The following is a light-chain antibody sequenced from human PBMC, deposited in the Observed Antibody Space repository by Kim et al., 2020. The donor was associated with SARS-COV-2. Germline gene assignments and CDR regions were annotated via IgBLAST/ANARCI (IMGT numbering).Light chain of an antibody. CDR2: GAS. Sequence: AIQMTQSPSSLSASVGDRVTITCRASQDIRNDLGWYQHKSGQAPKVLIYGASTLQSGVPSRFSGSGSGTDFTLTISSLQPEDFATYYCLQDYSNPRTFGQRTKVEI. CDR1: QDIRND. CDR3: LQDYSNPRT. J-gene: IGKJ1*01. V-gene: IGKV1-6*01.